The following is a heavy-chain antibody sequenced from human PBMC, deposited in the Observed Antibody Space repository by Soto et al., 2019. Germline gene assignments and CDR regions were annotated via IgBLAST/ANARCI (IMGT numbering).Heavy chain of an antibody. J-gene: IGHJ4*02. CDR3: ARSGDSFGFTDY. D-gene: IGHD5-18*01. V-gene: IGHV4-59*01. Sequence: QVQLQESGPALVKPSETLSLTCTVSGGSITGYYWTWIRQPPGKGLEWIGYVFYKGNTNYNPSLKSRVTMSVDTSANQFSLRLSSVTAADTAVYYCARSGDSFGFTDYWGQGTLVTVSS. CDR2: VFYKGNT. CDR1: GGSITGYY.